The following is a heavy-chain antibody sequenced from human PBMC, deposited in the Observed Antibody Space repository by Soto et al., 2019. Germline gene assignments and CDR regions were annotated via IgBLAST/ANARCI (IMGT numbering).Heavy chain of an antibody. V-gene: IGHV3-30*18. CDR1: GFTLGTYG. J-gene: IGHJ3*02. CDR2: ISNDGGDK. D-gene: IGHD3-22*01. Sequence: QVQLAESGGGVVQPGRSLTITCAASGFTLGTYGMHWVRQAPGKGLEWVAVISNDGGDKYYSDSVMGRFTISRDNSKNKLFLQINSLRAEDTAVYFCAKEFFDSSGFYPSLDALDIWGQGTVVTVSS. CDR3: AKEFFDSSGFYPSLDALDI.